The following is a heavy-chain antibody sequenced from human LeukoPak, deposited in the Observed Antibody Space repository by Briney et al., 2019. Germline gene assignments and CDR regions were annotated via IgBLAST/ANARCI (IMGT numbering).Heavy chain of an antibody. CDR1: GGSFSGYY. CDR2: ISHSGST. Sequence: SETLSLTCAVYGGSFSGYYWSWIRQPPGKGLEWIGEISHSGSTNYNPSLKSRVTISVDTSKNQFSLKLSSVTAADTAVYYCARGYFDWLYDYWGQGTLVTVSS. J-gene: IGHJ4*02. CDR3: ARGYFDWLYDY. V-gene: IGHV4-34*01. D-gene: IGHD3-9*01.